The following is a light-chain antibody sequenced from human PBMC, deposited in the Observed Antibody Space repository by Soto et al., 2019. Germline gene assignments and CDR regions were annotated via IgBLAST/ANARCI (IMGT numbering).Light chain of an antibody. J-gene: IGKJ4*01. CDR3: QQGSYWLT. CDR1: QSVGSY. V-gene: IGKV3-11*01. CDR2: GAS. Sequence: EIVLTQSPATLSLSPGERATLSCRASQSVGSYLAWYQHKPGQAPRLVIYGASNRATGIPARFSGSGSGTDFTLTISSLAPEDFAVYYCQQGSYWLTFGGGTKVEIK.